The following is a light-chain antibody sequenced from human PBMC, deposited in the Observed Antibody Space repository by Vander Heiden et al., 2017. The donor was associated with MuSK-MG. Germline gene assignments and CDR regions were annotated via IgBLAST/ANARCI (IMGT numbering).Light chain of an antibody. CDR2: WAS. J-gene: IGKJ4*01. CDR3: QQDFNRPVT. V-gene: IGKV4-1*01. Sequence: DIVMTQSPASLAVSLGERATVNCKSSQSLFYSSNNKNYLAWYQQKAGQPPTLIIYWASTRKSGVPDRFSGSGSGTDFTLTISSLQAEDVAVYYCQQDFNRPVTFGGGTRVEIK. CDR1: QSLFYSSNNKNY.